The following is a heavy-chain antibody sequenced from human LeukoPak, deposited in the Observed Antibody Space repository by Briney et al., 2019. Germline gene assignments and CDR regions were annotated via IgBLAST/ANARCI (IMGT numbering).Heavy chain of an antibody. CDR2: INHSGST. V-gene: IGHV4-34*01. CDR1: GGSFSGYY. J-gene: IGHJ4*02. CDR3: ARDVPYYFDY. Sequence: SETLSLTCAVYGGSFSGYYWSWIRQPPGKGLEWIGEINHSGSTNYNPSLKSRVTISVDTSKNQFSLKLSSVTAADTAVYYYARDVPYYFDYWGQGTLVTVSS.